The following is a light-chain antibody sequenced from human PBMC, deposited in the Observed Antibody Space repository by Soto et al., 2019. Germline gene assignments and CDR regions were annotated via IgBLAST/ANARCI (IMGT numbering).Light chain of an antibody. CDR1: HKSSPW. J-gene: IGKJ1*01. V-gene: IGKV1-5*01. Sequence: DIEMVQSPSALSASVGYTVTITCRASHKSSPWLAFYQQKPGQDPKLLMYDVSSLKRGVPSRFSGSGSGTEFTLTISSLQPDDFATYYCQQYNSYSRTFGQGTKVDIK. CDR3: QQYNSYSRT. CDR2: DVS.